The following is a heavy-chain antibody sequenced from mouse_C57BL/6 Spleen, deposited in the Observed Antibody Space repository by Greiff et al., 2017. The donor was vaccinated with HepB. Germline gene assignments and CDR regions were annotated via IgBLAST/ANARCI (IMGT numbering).Heavy chain of an antibody. Sequence: VKLQQPGAELVKPGASVKLSCKASGYTFTSYWMHWVKQRPGQGLEWIGMIHPNSGSTNYNEKFKSKATLTVDKSSSTAYMQLSSLTSEDSAVYYCARSDYYGSSPGYWGQGTTLTVSS. CDR2: IHPNSGST. D-gene: IGHD1-1*01. J-gene: IGHJ2*01. CDR1: GYTFTSYW. V-gene: IGHV1-64*01. CDR3: ARSDYYGSSPGY.